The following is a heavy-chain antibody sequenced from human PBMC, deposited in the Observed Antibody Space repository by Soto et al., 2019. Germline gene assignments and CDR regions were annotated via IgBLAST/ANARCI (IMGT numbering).Heavy chain of an antibody. CDR1: GFPFSSYA. D-gene: IGHD6-19*01. CDR3: AKGVPGIAVAGTGYFQH. Sequence: GGSLRLSCAASGFPFSSYAMSWVRQAPGKGLEWVSGTSGSGDSTYYADSVKGRFTISRDNSKNTLYLQMNSLRAEDAAVYYCAKGVPGIAVAGTGYFQHWGQGTLVTVSS. V-gene: IGHV3-23*01. J-gene: IGHJ1*01. CDR2: TSGSGDST.